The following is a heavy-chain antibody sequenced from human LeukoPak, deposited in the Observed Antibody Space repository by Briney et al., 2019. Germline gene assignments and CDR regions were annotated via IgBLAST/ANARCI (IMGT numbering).Heavy chain of an antibody. CDR2: IYYSGST. D-gene: IGHD3-22*01. V-gene: IGHV4-59*08. CDR1: GGSISSYY. CDR3: ARVWYYYDSSGYYSFGYYFDY. J-gene: IGHJ4*02. Sequence: SETLSLTCTVSGGSISSYYWSWIRQPPGKGLEWIGYIYYSGSTNYNPSLKSRVTISVDTSKNQFSLKLSSVTAADTAVYYCARVWYYYDSSGYYSFGYYFDYWGQGTLVTVSS.